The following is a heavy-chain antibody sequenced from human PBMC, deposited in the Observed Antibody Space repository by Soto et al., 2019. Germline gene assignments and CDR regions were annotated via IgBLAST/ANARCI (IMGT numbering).Heavy chain of an antibody. CDR3: ARVTLMVRGVIDSWFDF. CDR2: IIPMYGPA. D-gene: IGHD3-10*01. CDR1: GGTFSSYA. Sequence: QVPLVQSGAEVKKPGSSVTVSCKASGGTFSSYAIHWVRQAPGQGLEWMGGIIPMYGPAKYAQRFQGSVTITADDSKTTGYMDLTGLTSQATAVYCCARVTLMVRGVIDSWFDFWGHGILVIVSS. J-gene: IGHJ5*01. V-gene: IGHV1-69*01.